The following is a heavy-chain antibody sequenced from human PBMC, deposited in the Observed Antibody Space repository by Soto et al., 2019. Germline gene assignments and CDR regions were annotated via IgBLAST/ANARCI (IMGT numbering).Heavy chain of an antibody. CDR2: IYYSGST. V-gene: IGHV4-31*03. Sequence: SGTLSLTCTVSGGSISSGGYYWSWIRQHPGKGLEWIGYIYYSGSTYYNPSLKSRVTISVDTSKNQFSLKLSSVTAADTAVYYCASDGRIAAAGDLYYYYYMDVWGKGTTVTVSS. D-gene: IGHD6-13*01. J-gene: IGHJ6*03. CDR1: GGSISSGGYY. CDR3: ASDGRIAAAGDLYYYYYMDV.